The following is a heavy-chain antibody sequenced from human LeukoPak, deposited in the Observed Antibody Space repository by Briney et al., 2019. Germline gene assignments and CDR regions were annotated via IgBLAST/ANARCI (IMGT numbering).Heavy chain of an antibody. Sequence: SLRLSCAASGFTFDDYAMHWVRQAPGKGLEWVSGTSWNSGSIGYADSVKGRFTISRDNAKNSLYLQMNSLRAEDTALYYCAKDIGGAILDYWGQGTLVTVSS. V-gene: IGHV3-9*01. J-gene: IGHJ4*02. CDR2: TSWNSGSI. CDR1: GFTFDDYA. CDR3: AKDIGGAILDY. D-gene: IGHD3-16*01.